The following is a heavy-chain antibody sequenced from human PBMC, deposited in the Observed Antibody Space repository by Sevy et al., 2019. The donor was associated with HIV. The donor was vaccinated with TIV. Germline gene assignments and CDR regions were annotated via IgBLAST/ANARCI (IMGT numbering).Heavy chain of an antibody. CDR2: ISYDGNDK. V-gene: IGHV3-30*04. CDR1: AFTFSSYA. D-gene: IGHD3-10*01. CDR3: ARAQGVLLWFGEFPL. J-gene: IGHJ4*02. Sequence: GGSRRLSCAASAFTFSSYAMHWVRQAPGKGLEWVAVISYDGNDKDYADSVKGRFTISRDNSKNTLYLQMNSLRIEDTAVYYCARAQGVLLWFGEFPLWGPGTLVTVSS.